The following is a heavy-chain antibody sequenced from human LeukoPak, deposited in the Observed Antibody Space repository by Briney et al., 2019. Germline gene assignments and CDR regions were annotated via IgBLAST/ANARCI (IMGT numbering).Heavy chain of an antibody. J-gene: IGHJ3*02. Sequence: PSQTLSLTCTVSGGSISSGSYYWSWLRQPAGQGLEWIGRIYTSGSTNYNPSLKSRVTISVDTSKNQFSLKLSSVTAADTAVYYCARRELLDAFDIWGQGTMVTVSS. D-gene: IGHD1-26*01. V-gene: IGHV4-61*02. CDR2: IYTSGST. CDR1: GGSISSGSYY. CDR3: ARRELLDAFDI.